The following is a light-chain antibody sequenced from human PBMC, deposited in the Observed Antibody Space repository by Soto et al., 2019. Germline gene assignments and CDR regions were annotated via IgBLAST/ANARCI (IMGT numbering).Light chain of an antibody. CDR2: DVS. CDR1: SSDVGGYNY. CDR3: CSYAGTYTWV. Sequence: QSALTQPRSVSGSPGQSVTISCTGTSSDVGGYNYVSWYQQHPGKAPRLMIYDVSKRPSGVPDRFSGSKSGNTASLTISGLQADDEADYYCCSYAGTYTWVFGGGTKATVL. V-gene: IGLV2-11*01. J-gene: IGLJ3*02.